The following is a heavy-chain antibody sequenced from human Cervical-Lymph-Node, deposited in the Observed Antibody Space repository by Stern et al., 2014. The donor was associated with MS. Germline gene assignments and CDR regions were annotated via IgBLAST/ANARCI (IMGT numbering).Heavy chain of an antibody. CDR1: GGTFSSYT. D-gene: IGHD3-16*02. J-gene: IGHJ4*02. CDR3: ARATSDYIWGSYRYLDY. V-gene: IGHV1-69*01. CDR2: IIPMLCIA. Sequence: QVQLVQSGAEVKKPGSSVKVSCKASGGTFSSYTIGWVRQAPGQGLEWMGGIIPMLCIANYAEKFQGRVAITADESTSTAYMDLSTLRSEDTAVYYCARATSDYIWGSYRYLDYWGQGTQVTVSS.